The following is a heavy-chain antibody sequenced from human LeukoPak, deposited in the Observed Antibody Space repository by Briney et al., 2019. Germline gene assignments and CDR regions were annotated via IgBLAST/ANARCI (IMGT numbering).Heavy chain of an antibody. Sequence: SETLSLTCIVSGGSISSYYWSWIRQPPGKGLEWMGYINYTGSTNYNPSLKSRVTISIDTSKNQLSLKLRSVTAADTAVYYCARQDSGTYLNPLDIWGQGTVVTVSS. D-gene: IGHD1-26*01. CDR3: ARQDSGTYLNPLDI. J-gene: IGHJ3*02. CDR1: GGSISSYY. CDR2: INYTGST. V-gene: IGHV4-59*08.